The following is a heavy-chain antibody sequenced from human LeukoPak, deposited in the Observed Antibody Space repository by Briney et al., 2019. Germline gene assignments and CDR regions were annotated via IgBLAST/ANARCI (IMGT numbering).Heavy chain of an antibody. J-gene: IGHJ4*02. Sequence: PGGSLRPSCVASGFAFNTAWMTWVRQAPGKGLEWVGRIKSKADGETTHYSATVKGRFIISRDDSKNMLYLQMNTLKTEDTAVYYCAADWPGRFYPFDHWGQGTLVTVSS. CDR3: AADWPGRFYPFDH. CDR1: GFAFNTAW. CDR2: IKSKADGETT. D-gene: IGHD2/OR15-2a*01. V-gene: IGHV3-15*01.